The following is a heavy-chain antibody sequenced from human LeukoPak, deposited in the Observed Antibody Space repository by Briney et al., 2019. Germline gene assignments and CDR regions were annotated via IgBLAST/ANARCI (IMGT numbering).Heavy chain of an antibody. D-gene: IGHD3-10*01. CDR3: ARVPTMVRGAAYYYYGMDV. CDR2: IKQDGSEK. V-gene: IGHV3-7*01. CDR1: GFTFSSYW. Sequence: GGSLRRSCAASGFTFSSYWMRWDGQAPGKGREGGANIKQDGSEKYYADSVKVRFTISRDNSKNTLYLQMNSLRAEDTAVYYCARVPTMVRGAAYYYYGMDVWGQGTTVTVSS. J-gene: IGHJ6*02.